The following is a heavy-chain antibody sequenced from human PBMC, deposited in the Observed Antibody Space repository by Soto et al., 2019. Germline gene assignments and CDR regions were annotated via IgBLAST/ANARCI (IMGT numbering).Heavy chain of an antibody. CDR2: LGGIGA. J-gene: IGHJ4*02. CDR1: GFTFSSHA. Sequence: GGSLRLSCVGSGFTFSSHAMTWVRQAPGKGLEWVSTLGGIGAYYADSVKGRFTISRDDSKNTVNLQMNGPRAEDTAIYYCARDLTTHDYWGQGTVVTVSS. CDR3: ARDLTTHDY. V-gene: IGHV3-23*01.